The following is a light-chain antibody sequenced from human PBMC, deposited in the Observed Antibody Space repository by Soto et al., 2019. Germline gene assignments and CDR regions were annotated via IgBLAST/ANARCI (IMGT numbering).Light chain of an antibody. CDR3: QQYNSWLWT. J-gene: IGKJ1*01. Sequence: DIQMTQSPSTLSGSVGDRVTITCRASQTISSWLAWYQQKPGKAPKLLIYKASTLKSGVPSRFSGSGSGTEFTFTISSLQPDDFATYYCQQYNSWLWTFGQGTKVEIK. V-gene: IGKV1-5*03. CDR1: QTISSW. CDR2: KAS.